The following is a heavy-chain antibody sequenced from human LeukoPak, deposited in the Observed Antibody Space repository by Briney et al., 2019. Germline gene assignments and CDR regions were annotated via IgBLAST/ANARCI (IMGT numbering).Heavy chain of an antibody. J-gene: IGHJ4*02. Sequence: AETLSLTCTVSGASIRSYYWSWIRQPPAKGLEWIAYVHYSAITNYNPSLKSRVSISVDTSKSQFSLSLSSVTAADTAVYYCARRGNSWNDFDSWGQGTLVTVSS. V-gene: IGHV4-59*08. CDR2: VHYSAIT. CDR1: GASIRSYY. CDR3: ARRGNSWNDFDS. D-gene: IGHD1-1*01.